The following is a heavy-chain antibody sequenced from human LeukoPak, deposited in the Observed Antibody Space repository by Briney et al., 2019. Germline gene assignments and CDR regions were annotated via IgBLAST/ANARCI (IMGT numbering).Heavy chain of an antibody. V-gene: IGHV3-7*03. J-gene: IGHJ4*02. Sequence: AGGSLRLSCAASGFTFSSYWMSWVRQAPGKGLEWVAYIKQDGSEKYYVDSVKGRFTISRDNAKNSLHLQMNSLRAEDTAVYYCARDGLYYDILTGTFDYWGQGTLVTVSS. D-gene: IGHD3-9*01. CDR1: GFTFSSYW. CDR2: IKQDGSEK. CDR3: ARDGLYYDILTGTFDY.